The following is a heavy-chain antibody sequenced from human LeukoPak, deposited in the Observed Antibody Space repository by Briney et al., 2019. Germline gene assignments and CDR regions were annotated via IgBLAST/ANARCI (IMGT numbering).Heavy chain of an antibody. CDR3: ARARYYYDSSGPTDFDY. CDR2: IYYSGST. CDR1: GDSISSGDYY. V-gene: IGHV4-61*08. Sequence: SQTLSLTCTVSGDSISSGDYYWSWIRQPPGKGLEWIGYIYYSGSTNYNPSLKSRVTISVDTSKNQFSLKLSSVTAADTAVYYCARARYYYDSSGPTDFDYWGQGTLVTVSS. D-gene: IGHD3-22*01. J-gene: IGHJ4*02.